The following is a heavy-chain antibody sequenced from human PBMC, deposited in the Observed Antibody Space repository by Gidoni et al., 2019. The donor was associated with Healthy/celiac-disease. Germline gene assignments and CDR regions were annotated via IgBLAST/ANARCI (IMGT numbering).Heavy chain of an antibody. CDR2: IYYSGST. Sequence: GYIYYSGSTNYNPSLKSRVTISVDTSKNQFSLKLSSVTAADTAVYYCARPGDYGDYHDAFDIWGQGTMVTVSS. V-gene: IGHV4-59*01. CDR3: ARPGDYGDYHDAFDI. J-gene: IGHJ3*02. D-gene: IGHD4-17*01.